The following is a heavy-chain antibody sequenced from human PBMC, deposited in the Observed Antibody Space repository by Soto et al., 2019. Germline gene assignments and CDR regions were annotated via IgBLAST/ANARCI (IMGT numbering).Heavy chain of an antibody. D-gene: IGHD3-16*01. Sequence: PSENLSFTCTVSSASFSKYYWSWIRQPPGKGLEWTGYIYINGNPNYNPTPKRRVTITIDPSKKQISLNLTTKTDADTAVYYCASVTFGGGVLANWGQGTRVTVST. J-gene: IGHJ4*02. CDR1: SASFSKYY. V-gene: IGHV4-4*09. CDR3: ASVTFGGGVLAN. CDR2: IYINGNP.